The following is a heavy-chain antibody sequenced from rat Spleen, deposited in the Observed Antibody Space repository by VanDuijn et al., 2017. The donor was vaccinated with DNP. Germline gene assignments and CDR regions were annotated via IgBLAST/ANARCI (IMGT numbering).Heavy chain of an antibody. CDR3: ARHRYPLYYFDY. CDR2: ISYDGSST. D-gene: IGHD1-4*01. CDR1: GFTFSDFN. V-gene: IGHV5-7*01. J-gene: IGHJ2*01. Sequence: EVQLVESGGGLVQPGRSLKLSCAASGFTFSDFNMAWVRQAPKKGLEWVATISYDGSSTYYRDSVKGRFTISRDNAKSTLFLQMNSLRSEDTATYYCARHRYPLYYFDYWGQGVMVTVSS.